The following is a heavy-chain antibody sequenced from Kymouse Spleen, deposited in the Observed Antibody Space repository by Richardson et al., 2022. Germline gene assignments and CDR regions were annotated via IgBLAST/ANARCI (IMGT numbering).Heavy chain of an antibody. D-gene: IGHD1-7*01. CDR2: INHSGST. CDR3: ARGQGTGTNYFDY. Sequence: QVQLQQWGAGLLKPSETLSLTCAVYGGSFSGYYWSWIRQPPGKGLEWIGEINHSGSTNYNPSLKSRVTISVDTSKNQFSLKLSSVTAADTAVYYCARGQGTGTNYFDYWGQGTLVTVSS. J-gene: IGHJ4*02. V-gene: IGHV4-34*01. CDR1: GGSFSGYY.